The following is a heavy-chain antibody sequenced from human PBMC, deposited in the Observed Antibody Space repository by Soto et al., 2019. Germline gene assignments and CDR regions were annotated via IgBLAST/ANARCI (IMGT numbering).Heavy chain of an antibody. CDR1: GFTFSSYG. J-gene: IGHJ5*02. V-gene: IGHV3-33*01. D-gene: IGHD3-22*01. Sequence: GGSLRLSCAASGFTFSSYGMHWVRQAPGKGLEWVAVIWYDGSNKYYADSVKGRFTISRDNSKNTLYLQMNSLRAEDTTVYYCARDDAHYYDSSGYPGPWGQGTLVTVSS. CDR2: IWYDGSNK. CDR3: ARDDAHYYDSSGYPGP.